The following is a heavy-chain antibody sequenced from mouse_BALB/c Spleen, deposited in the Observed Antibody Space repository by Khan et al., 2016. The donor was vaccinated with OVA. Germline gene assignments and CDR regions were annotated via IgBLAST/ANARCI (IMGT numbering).Heavy chain of an antibody. D-gene: IGHD3-2*02. CDR1: GYIFTSYW. J-gene: IGHJ2*01. CDR2: LYPGTDNT. V-gene: IGHV1-76*01. Sequence: QVQLKQSGAELVRPGASVKLSCETSGYIFTSYWIHWVRQRSGQGLEWIARLYPGTDNTYYNEKLKDKATLTADNSSSPAYMQRSSLKTEDSAVYFCAREEALYYFDYWGQGTTLTVSS. CDR3: AREEALYYFDY.